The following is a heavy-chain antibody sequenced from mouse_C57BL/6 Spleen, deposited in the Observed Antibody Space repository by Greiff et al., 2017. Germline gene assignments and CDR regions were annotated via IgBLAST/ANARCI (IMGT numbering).Heavy chain of an antibody. CDR3: TSHYDSEGFAY. CDR1: GFTFSSYA. V-gene: IGHV5-9-1*02. J-gene: IGHJ3*01. CDR2: ISSGGDYI. D-gene: IGHD2-4*01. Sequence: EVHLVESGEGLVKPGGSLKLSCAASGFTFSSYAMSWVRQTPEKRLEWVAYISSGGDYIYYADTVKGRFTISRDNARNTLYLQMSSLKSEDTAMYYCTSHYDSEGFAYWGQGTLVTVSA.